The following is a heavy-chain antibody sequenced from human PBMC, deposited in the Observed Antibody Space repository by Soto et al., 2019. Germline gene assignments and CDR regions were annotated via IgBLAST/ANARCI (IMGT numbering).Heavy chain of an antibody. CDR1: GDRVSSNGAV. D-gene: IGHD3-22*01. CDR2: TYYRSKWYN. J-gene: IGHJ4*02. CDR3: ARASSGANFDY. V-gene: IGHV6-1*01. Sequence: QSQTLSLTCAISGDRVSSNGAVWNWIRQSPSRGLEWLGRTYYRSKWYNDYAVSVKSRITINPDTSKNQFSLHLNSVTPEDTAVYYCARASSGANFDYWGQGTLVTVSS.